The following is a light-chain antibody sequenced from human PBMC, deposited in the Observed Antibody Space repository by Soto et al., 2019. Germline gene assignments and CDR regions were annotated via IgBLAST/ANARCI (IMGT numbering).Light chain of an antibody. Sequence: DIVLTQSPGTLSLSPGERVTLSCRASPSVSSSYLAWYQQKPGQAPRLLIYGASSRATGIPDRFSGSGSGTDFTLSISSLQPGDFAVYYCQQYTNWPLTFGQGTKVDIK. CDR1: PSVSSSY. J-gene: IGKJ1*01. CDR2: GAS. CDR3: QQYTNWPLT. V-gene: IGKV3-20*01.